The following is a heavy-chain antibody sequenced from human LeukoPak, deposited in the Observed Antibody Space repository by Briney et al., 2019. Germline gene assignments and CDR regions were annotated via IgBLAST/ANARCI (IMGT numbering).Heavy chain of an antibody. CDR3: ARAASSWSFDY. Sequence: SETLSRTCTVSGGSISSYYWSWIRQPPGKGLEWIGYIYYSGITNYNPSLKSRVTISVDTSKNQFSLKLNSVTAADTAVYYCARAASSWSFDYWGQGTLVTVSS. CDR2: IYYSGIT. D-gene: IGHD6-13*01. J-gene: IGHJ4*02. V-gene: IGHV4-59*01. CDR1: GGSISSYY.